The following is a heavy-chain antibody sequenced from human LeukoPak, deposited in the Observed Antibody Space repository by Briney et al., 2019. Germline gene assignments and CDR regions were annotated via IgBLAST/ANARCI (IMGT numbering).Heavy chain of an antibody. D-gene: IGHD2-21*02. J-gene: IGHJ4*02. CDR1: GFTFSNYA. Sequence: GGSLRLSCAASGFTFSNYAMSWVRQAPGKGLEWVSAISGSGGSTYYADSVKGRFTISRDKSKNTLYLQMNSLRAEDTAVYYCAKDLSLNCGGDCYRNEFYFDYWGQGTLVTVSS. CDR2: ISGSGGST. CDR3: AKDLSLNCGGDCYRNEFYFDY. V-gene: IGHV3-23*01.